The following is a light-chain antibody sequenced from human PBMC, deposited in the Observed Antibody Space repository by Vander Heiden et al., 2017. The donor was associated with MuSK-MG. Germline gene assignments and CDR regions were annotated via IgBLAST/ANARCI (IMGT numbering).Light chain of an antibody. CDR1: QDISNY. Sequence: DIQLTQSPSSLSASVGDRVTITCQASQDISNYLNWYQQKPGKAPKLLIYDASSLETGVPSRFSGSGSGTDFTLTISSLQPEDFATYYCQQYDNHPLTFGGGTKVEIK. V-gene: IGKV1-33*01. CDR2: DAS. J-gene: IGKJ4*01. CDR3: QQYDNHPLT.